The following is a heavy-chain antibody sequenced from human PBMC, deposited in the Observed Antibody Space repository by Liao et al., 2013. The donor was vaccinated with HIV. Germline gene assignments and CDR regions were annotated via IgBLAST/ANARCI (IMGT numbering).Heavy chain of an antibody. V-gene: IGHV4-39*07. CDR1: GDSISSSSYY. CDR3: ARVDQYYDYWRGYENWFDP. Sequence: QVQLQESGPGLVKPSETLSLTCTVSGDSISSSSYYWGWIRQPPGKGLEWIGYIYYTGSTYNNPSLTSRVSISVDTSKNQFSLKLSSVTAADTAVYYCARVDQYYDYWRGYENWFDPWGQGTLVTVSS. CDR2: IYYTGST. J-gene: IGHJ5*02. D-gene: IGHD3-3*01.